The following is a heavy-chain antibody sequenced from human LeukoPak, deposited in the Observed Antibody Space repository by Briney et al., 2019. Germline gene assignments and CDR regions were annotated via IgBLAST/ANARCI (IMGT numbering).Heavy chain of an antibody. CDR2: IYAGDSDT. J-gene: IGHJ1*01. D-gene: IGHD2-15*01. V-gene: IGHV5-51*01. Sequence: GESLKISCKASGYTFANYYIGWVRQMPGKGLEWMGIIYAGDSDTKYSPSFQGQVTISVDGSIRTAYLQWNSLKASDTAIYYCGRIPTEYFQEWGQGTLVTVSS. CDR1: GYTFANYY. CDR3: GRIPTEYFQE.